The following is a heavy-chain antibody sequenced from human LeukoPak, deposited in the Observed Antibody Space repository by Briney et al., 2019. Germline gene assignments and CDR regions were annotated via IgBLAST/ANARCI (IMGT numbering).Heavy chain of an antibody. CDR3: ARDKEWLAFDY. Sequence: GGSLRLSCAASGFTVSSNYMSWVRQAPGKGLEWVSVIYSGGSTYYADSVKGRFTISRDNSKNTLYLQMNSPRAEDTAVYYCARDKEWLAFDYWGQGTLVTVSS. CDR2: IYSGGST. V-gene: IGHV3-66*01. D-gene: IGHD6-19*01. CDR1: GFTVSSNY. J-gene: IGHJ4*02.